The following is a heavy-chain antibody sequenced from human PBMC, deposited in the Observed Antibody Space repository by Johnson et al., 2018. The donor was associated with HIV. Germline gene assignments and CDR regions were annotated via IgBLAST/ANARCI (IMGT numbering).Heavy chain of an antibody. CDR2: ISYDGGSK. J-gene: IGHJ3*01. V-gene: IGHV3-30*14. D-gene: IGHD1-26*01. CDR1: GFTFSSYP. CDR3: ASDGWELLGVAAFDV. Sequence: QVQLVESGGGLVQPGRSLRLSCVVSGFTFSSYPMHWVRQAPGKGLEWVAIISYDGGSKYYAASVKGRFTISRDNSKNTLYLQMNSLRPEDTAVYYCASDGWELLGVAAFDVWGQGTLVTVSS.